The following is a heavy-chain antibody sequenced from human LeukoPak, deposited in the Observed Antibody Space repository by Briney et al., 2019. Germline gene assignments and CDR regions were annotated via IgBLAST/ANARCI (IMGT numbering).Heavy chain of an antibody. CDR2: ISGSDST. CDR3: AKGVRFLDWWILDY. D-gene: IGHD3-9*01. V-gene: IGHV3-23*01. Sequence: GGSLRLSCAASGFTFSSYAMSWVRQAPGKGLEGVSAISGSDSTYYADSVKGRFTISRDNSKNTLYLQMNSLRAEDTAIYYCAKGVRFLDWWILDYWGQGSLVTVSS. CDR1: GFTFSSYA. J-gene: IGHJ4*02.